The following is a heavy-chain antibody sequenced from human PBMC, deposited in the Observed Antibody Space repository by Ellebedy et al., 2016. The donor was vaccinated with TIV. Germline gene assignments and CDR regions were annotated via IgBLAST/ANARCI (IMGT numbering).Heavy chain of an antibody. J-gene: IGHJ2*01. CDR1: GFTFSNYD. D-gene: IGHD5-12*01. CDR2: IGRAGDT. V-gene: IGHV3-13*01. CDR3: AREIVDRVATDWYFDL. Sequence: PGGSLRLSCAASGFTFSNYDMHWVRHGTGKSLEWVSAIGRAGDTYYPGSVKGRFTISREDAKNSLYLQMNSLRAGDTAIYYCAREIVDRVATDWYFDLWGRGTLVTVSS.